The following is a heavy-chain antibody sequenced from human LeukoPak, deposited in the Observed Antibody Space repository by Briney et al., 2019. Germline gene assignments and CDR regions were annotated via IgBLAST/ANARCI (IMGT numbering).Heavy chain of an antibody. CDR1: GGTFSNYT. CDR2: IIPILGRA. J-gene: IGHJ6*03. CDR3: ARGLTIFGVVINYMDV. Sequence: SVKVSCKASGGTFSNYTISWVRQAPGQGLEWMGRIIPILGRASYAQKFQGRVTITADKSTSTAYMELSSLRSEDTAVYYCARGLTIFGVVINYMDVWGKGTTVTVSS. V-gene: IGHV1-69*08. D-gene: IGHD3-3*01.